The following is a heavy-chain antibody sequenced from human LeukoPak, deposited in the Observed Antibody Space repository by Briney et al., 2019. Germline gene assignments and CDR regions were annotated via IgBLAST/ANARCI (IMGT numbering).Heavy chain of an antibody. J-gene: IGHJ4*02. Sequence: GRSLRLSCAASGFTFSSYGMHWVRQAPGKGLEWVAVIWYDGSNKYYAHSVKGRFTISRDNSKNTLYLQMNSLRAEDRDVYYCATETGPYCFDYWGQGTLVTVSS. CDR3: ATETGPYCFDY. D-gene: IGHD1-1*01. V-gene: IGHV3-33*01. CDR1: GFTFSSYG. CDR2: IWYDGSNK.